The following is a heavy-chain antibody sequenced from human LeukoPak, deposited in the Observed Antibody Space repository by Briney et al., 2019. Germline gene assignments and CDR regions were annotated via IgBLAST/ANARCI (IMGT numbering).Heavy chain of an antibody. V-gene: IGHV5-51*01. J-gene: IGHJ6*03. CDR1: GYTFSRYW. D-gene: IGHD3-10*01. Sequence: GESLKISCVASGYTFSRYWIGWGRQMPGKGLEWMGLIYPDDSDTRYSPSFEGQVTISADKSITTAYLQWSSLKASDTAIYYCARGGEGEAYFYYYLDVWGKGTPVTVSS. CDR3: ARGGEGEAYFYYYLDV. CDR2: IYPDDSDT.